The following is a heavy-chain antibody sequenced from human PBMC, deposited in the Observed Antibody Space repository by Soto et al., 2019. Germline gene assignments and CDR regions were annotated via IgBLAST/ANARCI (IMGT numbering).Heavy chain of an antibody. V-gene: IGHV3-7*02. J-gene: IGHJ4*02. D-gene: IGHD1-26*01. Sequence: PGGSLRLSCAASGFTFSSYWMSWVRQAPGKGLEWVANIMQDGSEKYYVDSVKGRFTISRDNAMNSLDLQMNSLRVEDTAVYYCVVGVTLAWWAQGTLVNVSS. CDR1: GFTFSSYW. CDR3: VVGVTLAW. CDR2: IMQDGSEK.